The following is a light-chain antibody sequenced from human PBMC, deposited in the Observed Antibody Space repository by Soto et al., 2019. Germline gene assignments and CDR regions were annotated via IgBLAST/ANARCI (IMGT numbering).Light chain of an antibody. CDR2: DAS. Sequence: EIVLTQSPATLSLSPGERATLSCRASQSVSSYLAWYQQKPGQAPRLLIYDASNRATGIPARFSGSGSGTDFTLTISILEPDDFAVYYCQQRSNWITFGQGTRLEIK. V-gene: IGKV3-11*01. J-gene: IGKJ5*01. CDR3: QQRSNWIT. CDR1: QSVSSY.